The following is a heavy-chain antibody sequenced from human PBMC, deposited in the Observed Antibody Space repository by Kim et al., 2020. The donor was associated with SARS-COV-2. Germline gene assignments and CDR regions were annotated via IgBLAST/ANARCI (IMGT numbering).Heavy chain of an antibody. V-gene: IGHV7-4-1*02. CDR2: INTNTGNP. D-gene: IGHD2-15*01. J-gene: IGHJ4*02. CDR3: ARDSEYCSGGSCYSPLVDY. CDR1: GYTFTSYA. Sequence: ASVKVSCKASGYTFTSYAMNWVRQAPGQGLEWMGWINTNTGNPTYAQGFTGRFVLSLDTSVSTAYLQISSLKAEDTAVYYCARDSEYCSGGSCYSPLVDYWGQGTLVTVSS.